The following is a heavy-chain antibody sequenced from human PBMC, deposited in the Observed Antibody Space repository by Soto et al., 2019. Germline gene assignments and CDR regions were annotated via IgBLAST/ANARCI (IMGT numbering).Heavy chain of an antibody. D-gene: IGHD6-19*01. J-gene: IGHJ6*02. CDR1: GFTFSSYG. CDR2: IWYDGSNK. V-gene: IGHV3-33*01. Sequence: GGSLRLSCAASGFTFSSYGMHWVRQAPGKGLEWVAVIWYDGSNKYYADSVKGRFTISRDNSKNTLYLQMNSLRAEDTAVYYCARETGSIAVAGTNYYYYYGMDVWGQGTTVTVSS. CDR3: ARETGSIAVAGTNYYYYYGMDV.